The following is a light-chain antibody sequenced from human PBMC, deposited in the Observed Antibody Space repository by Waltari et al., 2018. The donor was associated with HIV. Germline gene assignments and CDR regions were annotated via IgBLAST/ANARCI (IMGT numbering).Light chain of an antibody. J-gene: IGLJ2*01. CDR1: FSDVGSYNL. Sequence: QSALTQPASVSGSPGQSITISCTGTFSDVGSYNLVSWYQKHPGEAPKIMSYDVTKRPSGVSSSFAGSKSGNTASLTISGLQAEDEADYYCCSYAGSRIHVVFGGGTKLTDL. CDR3: CSYAGSRIHVV. CDR2: DVT. V-gene: IGLV2-23*02.